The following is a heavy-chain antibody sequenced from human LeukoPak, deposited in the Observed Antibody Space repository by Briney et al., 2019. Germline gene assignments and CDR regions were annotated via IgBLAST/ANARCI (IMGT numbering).Heavy chain of an antibody. J-gene: IGHJ3*02. Sequence: SQTLSLTCAISGDSVSINRVAWNWVRQSPSRGLEWLGRTYRGSKHYAGSVNSRITINPDTSKNQFPLQLNSVTPEDTAVYYCARGRDSAFDIWGQGTMVTVSP. V-gene: IGHV6-1*01. D-gene: IGHD2-15*01. CDR2: TYRGSK. CDR3: ARGRDSAFDI. CDR1: GDSVSINRVA.